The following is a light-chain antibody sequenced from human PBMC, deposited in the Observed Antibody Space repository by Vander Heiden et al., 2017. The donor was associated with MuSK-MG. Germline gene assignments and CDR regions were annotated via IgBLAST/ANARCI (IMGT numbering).Light chain of an antibody. J-gene: IGKJ4*01. Sequence: RATINCKSSQSVLYSSNNENYLAWYQQKAGQPPKLLIYWASTRESGVPDRFSGSGFGTDFTLTISSLQAEDVAVYYCQQDDSTPITFGGGTKVEIK. V-gene: IGKV4-1*01. CDR1: QSVLYSSNNENY. CDR2: WAS. CDR3: QQDDSTPIT.